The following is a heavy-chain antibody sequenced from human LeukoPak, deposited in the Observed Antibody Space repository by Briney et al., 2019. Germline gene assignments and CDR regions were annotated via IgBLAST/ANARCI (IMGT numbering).Heavy chain of an antibody. Sequence: SGGSLRLSCAASGFTFSNYAMNWVRQAPGKGLDWVSYISSGATIYYADSVKGRFTISRDNAKNSLYLQMNSLKAEDTAVYYCARTQTMTTVTAYDYWGQGTLVTVSS. CDR2: ISSGATI. CDR1: GFTFSNYA. J-gene: IGHJ4*02. CDR3: ARTQTMTTVTAYDY. V-gene: IGHV3-69-1*01. D-gene: IGHD4-17*01.